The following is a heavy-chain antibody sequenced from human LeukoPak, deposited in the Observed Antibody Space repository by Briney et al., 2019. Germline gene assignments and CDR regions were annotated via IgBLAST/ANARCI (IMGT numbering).Heavy chain of an antibody. CDR3: AKGYSSGWYAGFDI. CDR1: GFTFDDYT. Sequence: PGGSLRLSCAASGFTFDDYTMHWVRQAPGKGLEWVSLISWDGGSTYYADSVKGRFTISRDNSKNSLYLQMNSLRAEDTALYYCAKGYSSGWYAGFDIWGQGTMVTVSS. J-gene: IGHJ3*02. V-gene: IGHV3-43D*03. CDR2: ISWDGGST. D-gene: IGHD6-19*01.